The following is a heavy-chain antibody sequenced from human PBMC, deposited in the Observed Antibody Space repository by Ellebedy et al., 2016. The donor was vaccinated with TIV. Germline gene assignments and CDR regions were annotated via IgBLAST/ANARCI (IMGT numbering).Heavy chain of an antibody. J-gene: IGHJ4*02. CDR1: GYTFTGYY. V-gene: IGHV1-2*04. CDR3: ASVRRGVRRGYYFDY. Sequence: ASVKVSCXASGYTFTGYYMHWVRQAPGQGLEWMGWINPNSGGTNYAQKFQGWVTMTRDTSISTAYMELSRLRSDDTAVYYCASVRRGVRRGYYFDYWGQGTLVTVSS. CDR2: INPNSGGT. D-gene: IGHD3-10*01.